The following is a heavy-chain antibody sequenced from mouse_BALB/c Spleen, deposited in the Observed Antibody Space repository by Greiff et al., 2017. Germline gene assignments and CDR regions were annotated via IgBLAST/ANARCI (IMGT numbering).Heavy chain of an antibody. CDR2: IWTGGGT. CDR3: VRDREYGNYDY. Sequence: VHLVESGPGLVAPSQSLSITCTVSGFSLTSYDISWIRLPPGKGLEWLGVIWTGGGTNYNSAFMSRLSISKDNSKSQVFLKMNSLQTDDTAIYYCVRDREYGNYDYWGQGTTLTVSS. CDR1: GFSLTSYD. J-gene: IGHJ2*01. V-gene: IGHV2-9-2*01. D-gene: IGHD2-10*02.